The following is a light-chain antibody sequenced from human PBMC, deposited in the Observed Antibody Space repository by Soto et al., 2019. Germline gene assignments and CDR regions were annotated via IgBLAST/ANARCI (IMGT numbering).Light chain of an antibody. CDR1: ESLLHSDGKTY. Sequence: DIVMPQSPPSLPDTPGEPASISFKSSESLLHSDGKTYLYWYLQKPGQPPHLLIYELSNRFSGVPDKFSGSGSGTDFTLKISRVEAEDVGVYYCMQSIQVPITFGQGTRLEIK. V-gene: IGKV2D-29*01. CDR2: ELS. J-gene: IGKJ5*01. CDR3: MQSIQVPIT.